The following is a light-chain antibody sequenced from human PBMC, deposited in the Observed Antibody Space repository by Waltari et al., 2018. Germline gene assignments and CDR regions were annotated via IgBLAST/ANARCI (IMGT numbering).Light chain of an antibody. J-gene: IGLJ1*01. V-gene: IGLV3-10*01. CDR2: GDT. CDR1: ELPRKY. Sequence: SYELTQTPSVSVSPGQTARLPCSGHELPRKYAYWFQQKSGQAPRLVIYGDTRRPSGIPERFSGSSSGTVATLTITGAQVDDEADYYCYSSDSTGLRVFGGGTTVVVL. CDR3: YSSDSTGLRV.